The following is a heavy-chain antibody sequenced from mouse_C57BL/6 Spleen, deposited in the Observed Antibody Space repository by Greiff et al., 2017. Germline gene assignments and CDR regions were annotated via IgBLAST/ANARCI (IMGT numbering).Heavy chain of an antibody. D-gene: IGHD1-1*01. J-gene: IGHJ1*03. CDR2: IHPNSGST. CDR1: GYTFTSYW. CDR3: ARDYDWYFDF. Sequence: VKLQQPGAELVKPGASVKLSCKASGYTFTSYWMHWVKQRPGKGLEWIGMIHPNSGSTNYNEKFKSKATLTVDKSSSTVYMQLSSLTSEDSAVYYCARDYDWYFDFWGTGTTVTVSS. V-gene: IGHV1-64*01.